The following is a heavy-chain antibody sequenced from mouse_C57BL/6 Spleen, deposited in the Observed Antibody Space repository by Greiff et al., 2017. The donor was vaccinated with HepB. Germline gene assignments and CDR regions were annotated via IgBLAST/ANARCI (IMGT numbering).Heavy chain of an antibody. CDR1: GYTFTSYG. J-gene: IGHJ3*01. CDR3: LDGYYLAY. CDR2: IYPRSGNT. V-gene: IGHV1-81*01. Sequence: VQLQQSGAELARPGASVKLSCKASGYTFTSYGISWVKQRTGQGLEWIGEIYPRSGNTYYNEKFKGKATLTADKSSSTAYMELRSLTSEDSAVYFCLDGYYLAYWGQGTLVTVSA. D-gene: IGHD2-3*01.